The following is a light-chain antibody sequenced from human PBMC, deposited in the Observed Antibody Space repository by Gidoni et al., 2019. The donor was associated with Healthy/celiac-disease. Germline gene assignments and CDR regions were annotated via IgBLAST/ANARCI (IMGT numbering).Light chain of an antibody. CDR1: QSVSSY. CDR3: QQRSNWPPA. J-gene: IGKJ4*01. Sequence: EIVLTQSPATLSLSPGERATLSCRASQSVSSYLAWYQQKPGQAPRLLIYDASNGATGIPARFSGSGSGTDFTRTISSLEPEDFAVYYWQQRSNWPPAFGGGTKVEIK. CDR2: DAS. V-gene: IGKV3-11*01.